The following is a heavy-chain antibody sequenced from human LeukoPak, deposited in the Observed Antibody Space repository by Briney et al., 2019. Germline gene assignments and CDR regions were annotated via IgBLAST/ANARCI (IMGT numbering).Heavy chain of an antibody. Sequence: PGGSLRLSCVGSGFTFSRSAMSWVRLAPGKGLEWVSGVRGSGGHTYYTDSVKGRFTISRDNSKTTVSLQMNSLTTDDTAVYYCAKEGRLTVAAVVVENYFDFWGQGTPVIVSA. CDR1: GFTFSRSA. CDR2: VRGSGGHT. D-gene: IGHD3-22*01. V-gene: IGHV3-23*01. J-gene: IGHJ4*02. CDR3: AKEGRLTVAAVVVENYFDF.